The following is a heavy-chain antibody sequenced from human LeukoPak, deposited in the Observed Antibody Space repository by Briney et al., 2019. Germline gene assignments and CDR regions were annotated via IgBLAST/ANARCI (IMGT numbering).Heavy chain of an antibody. CDR3: AKGRAPDY. CDR1: GFTFSGYW. J-gene: IGHJ4*02. V-gene: IGHV3-7*01. CDR2: INEEGSEK. Sequence: GGSLRLSCTASGFTFSGYWMSWVRQAPGKGLEWVANINEEGSEKYYVDSVKGRFTISRDNAKSSLYLQMNSLRAEDTAVYFCAKGRAPDYWGQGTLVTVSS.